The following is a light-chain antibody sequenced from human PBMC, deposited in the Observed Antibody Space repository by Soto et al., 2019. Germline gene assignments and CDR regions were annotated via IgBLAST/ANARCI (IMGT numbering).Light chain of an antibody. CDR3: QQRTNWLT. CDR1: QNVSTY. Sequence: EIVLTQSPATLSLSPGERATLSCRASQNVSTYLSWYQQKPGQAPRLLIYDASNRATGIPARFSGSGSGTDFTLTIRGLEPEDLSVYYCQQRTNWLTFGPGTKVDIK. J-gene: IGKJ3*01. CDR2: DAS. V-gene: IGKV3-11*01.